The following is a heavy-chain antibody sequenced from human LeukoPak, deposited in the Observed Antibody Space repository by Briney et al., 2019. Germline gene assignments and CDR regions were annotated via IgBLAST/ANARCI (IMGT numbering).Heavy chain of an antibody. CDR1: GFTFSSYW. J-gene: IGHJ4*02. Sequence: GGSLSLSCAASGFTFSSYWMSWVRQAPGKGLEWVANIKQDGSEKYYVDSVKGRFTISRDNAKNSLYLQMNSLRAEDTAVYYCARDSELLTHDYWGQGTLVTVSS. CDR3: ARDSELLTHDY. CDR2: IKQDGSEK. V-gene: IGHV3-7*01. D-gene: IGHD1-26*01.